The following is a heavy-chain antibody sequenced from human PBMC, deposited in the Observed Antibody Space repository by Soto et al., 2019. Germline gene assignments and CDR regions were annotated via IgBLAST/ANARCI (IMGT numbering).Heavy chain of an antibody. CDR3: AKGPGYSSTWAAY. V-gene: IGHV3-23*01. CDR2: ISGSGGST. J-gene: IGHJ4*02. Sequence: SRIRQVPGKGLEWVSAISGSGGSTYYADSVKRRFTISRDNSKNTLYLQMNSLRAEDTAVYYCAKGPGYSSTWAAYWGQGTLDTVFS. D-gene: IGHD6-13*01.